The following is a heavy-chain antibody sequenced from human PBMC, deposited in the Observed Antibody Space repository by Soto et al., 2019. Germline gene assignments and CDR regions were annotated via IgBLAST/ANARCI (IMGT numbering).Heavy chain of an antibody. CDR3: AKDYPTPTDWYFDL. CDR2: ISYDGSNK. Sequence: QVPLVESGGGVVQPGRSLRLSCAASGFTFSSYGMHWVRQAPGKGLEWVAVISYDGSNKYYADSVKGRFTISRDNSKNTLYLQMNSLRAEDTAVYYCAKDYPTPTDWYFDLWGRGTLVTVSS. CDR1: GFTFSSYG. J-gene: IGHJ2*01. D-gene: IGHD1-1*01. V-gene: IGHV3-30*18.